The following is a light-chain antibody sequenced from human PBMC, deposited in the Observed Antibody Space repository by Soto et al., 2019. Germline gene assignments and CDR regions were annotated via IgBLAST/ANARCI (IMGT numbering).Light chain of an antibody. CDR3: SSYTSASTVL. CDR1: NSDVGGYKF. J-gene: IGLJ2*01. V-gene: IGLV2-14*01. CDR2: EVS. Sequence: QSALTQPASVSGSLGQSITISCTGTNSDVGGYKFVSWYQQHAGKAPKLMIYEVSNRPSGVSNRFSGSKSGNTASLTISGLQAEDEADYYCSSYTSASTVLFGGGTKLTVL.